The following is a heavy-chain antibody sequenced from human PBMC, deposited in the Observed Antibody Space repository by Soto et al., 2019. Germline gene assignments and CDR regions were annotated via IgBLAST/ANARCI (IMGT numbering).Heavy chain of an antibody. V-gene: IGHV1-69*02. CDR1: EDTFSFYT. Sequence: QVQLVQSGAEVKKPGSSVKVSCTASEDTFSFYTISWVRQAPGQGLEWMGRTIPMLGMADYPQKFQGRVTIPADKSTSTVYMFLPSLRSEDTAVYYCATNDGSGSTSFDYWGQGTLVTVSS. CDR2: TIPMLGMA. CDR3: ATNDGSGSTSFDY. D-gene: IGHD3-10*01. J-gene: IGHJ4*02.